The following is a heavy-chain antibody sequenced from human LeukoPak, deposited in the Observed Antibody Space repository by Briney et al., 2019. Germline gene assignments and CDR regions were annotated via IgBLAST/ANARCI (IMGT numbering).Heavy chain of an antibody. CDR2: INPNSGGT. CDR1: GYTFTGYY. D-gene: IGHD3-16*01. V-gene: IGHV1-2*02. J-gene: IGHJ4*02. Sequence: AAVKVSCKASGYTFTGYYMHWVRQAPVQGLEWMGWINPNSGGTNYAQKFQGRVTMTRDTSISTAYMELSRLRSDDTAVYYCAKDLGYDYVWGEGNLYDSWGQGTLVTVSS. CDR3: AKDLGYDYVWGEGNLYDS.